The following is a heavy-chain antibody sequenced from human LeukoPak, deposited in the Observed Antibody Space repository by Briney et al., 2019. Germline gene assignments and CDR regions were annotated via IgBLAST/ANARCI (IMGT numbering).Heavy chain of an antibody. CDR2: INHSGST. CDR1: GGSFSGYY. D-gene: IGHD1-1*01. Sequence: SETLSLTCAVYGGSFSGYYWSWIRQPPGKGLEWIGEINHSGSTNYNPSLKSRVTISVDTSKNQFSLKLSSVTAADTAVYYCARGRCWNAWNWFDPWGQGTLVTVSS. CDR3: ARGRCWNAWNWFDP. V-gene: IGHV4-34*01. J-gene: IGHJ5*02.